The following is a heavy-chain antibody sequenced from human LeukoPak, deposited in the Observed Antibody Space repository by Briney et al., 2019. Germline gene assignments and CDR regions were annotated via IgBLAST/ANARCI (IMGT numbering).Heavy chain of an antibody. V-gene: IGHV4-4*08. J-gene: IGHJ5*02. Sequence: PSETLSLTCTVSGGSISNYYWIWIRQPPGKGLEWIGDIYISGRTNYNPFLESRVTISLDTSKNQFSLNLRSVTAADTAVYYCARRLVARNWFDPWGQGTLDTVSS. CDR3: ARRLVARNWFDP. CDR1: GGSISNYY. D-gene: IGHD2-15*01. CDR2: IYISGRT.